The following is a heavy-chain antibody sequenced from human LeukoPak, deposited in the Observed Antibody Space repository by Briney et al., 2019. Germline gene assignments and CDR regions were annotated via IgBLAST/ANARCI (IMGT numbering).Heavy chain of an antibody. V-gene: IGHV1-8*01. CDR2: MNPNSGNT. J-gene: IGHJ5*02. CDR1: GYTFTSYD. D-gene: IGHD3-10*01. Sequence: ASVKVSCKASGYTFTSYDTNWVRQATGQGLDWMGWMNPNSGNTGYAQKFQGRVTMTRNTSISTACMELSSLRTEDTAVYYCARVPRRGDRFDPWGQGTLVTVSS. CDR3: ARVPRRGDRFDP.